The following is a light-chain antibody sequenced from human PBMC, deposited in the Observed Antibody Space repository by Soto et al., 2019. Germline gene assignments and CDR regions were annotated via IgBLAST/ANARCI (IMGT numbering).Light chain of an antibody. CDR2: DIT. V-gene: IGLV2-11*01. Sequence: QSVLTQPRSVSGSPGQSVAISCTGTSSDVGSSNFVSWYQQHPGKPPKLMIYDITERPSGVPDRFSGSKSGNTASLTISGLQTEDEADYYCCSYAGTYTPVVFGGGTKLTVL. CDR3: CSYAGTYTPVV. CDR1: SSDVGSSNF. J-gene: IGLJ2*01.